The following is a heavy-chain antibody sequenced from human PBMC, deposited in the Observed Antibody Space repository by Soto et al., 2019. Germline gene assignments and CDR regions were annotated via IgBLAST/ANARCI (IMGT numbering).Heavy chain of an antibody. CDR1: GASITSFY. D-gene: IGHD3-10*01. Sequence: SESLSLTCAVSGASITSFYWSWIRRHPGKGLEWIGYIYYSGSTYYNPSLKSRVTISVDTSKNQFSLKLSSVTAADTAVYYCAVRTPSGSQSWWFDPWGQGTLVTVSS. V-gene: IGHV4-59*06. J-gene: IGHJ5*02. CDR2: IYYSGST. CDR3: AVRTPSGSQSWWFDP.